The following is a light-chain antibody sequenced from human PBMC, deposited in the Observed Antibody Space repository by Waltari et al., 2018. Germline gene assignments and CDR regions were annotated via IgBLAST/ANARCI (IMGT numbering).Light chain of an antibody. CDR2: EVT. Sequence: QSALTQPAAVSGSPGQSITISCTGTSSDVGAYNYVSWYQQHPGKAPKILIYEVTKRPAAISNRFSGSKSGNTASLTISGLQAEDEADYHCSSYASTTLNVVFGGGTKLTVL. J-gene: IGLJ2*01. V-gene: IGLV2-14*03. CDR1: SSDVGAYNY. CDR3: SSYASTTLNVV.